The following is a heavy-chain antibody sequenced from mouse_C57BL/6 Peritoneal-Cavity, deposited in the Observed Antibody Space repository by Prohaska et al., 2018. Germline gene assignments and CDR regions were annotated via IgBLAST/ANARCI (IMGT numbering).Heavy chain of an antibody. CDR3: AGEPIGYGNLDY. CDR2: ITHSGET. V-gene: IGHV12-3*01. D-gene: IGHD2-1*01. CDR1: GFPITSGDY. J-gene: IGHJ2*01. Sequence: QMQLQESGPGLVKPSQSLFSTCSITGFPITSGDYWIWIRQSPGKPLEWMGYITHSGETLYHPALQGPISITRETSKNQFFRQVNSVTTEDTAMYNCAGEPIGYGNLDYWGESNTLTRSA.